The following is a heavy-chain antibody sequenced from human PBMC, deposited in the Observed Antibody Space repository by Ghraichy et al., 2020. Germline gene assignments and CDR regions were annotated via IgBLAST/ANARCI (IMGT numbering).Heavy chain of an antibody. J-gene: IGHJ4*02. Sequence: GGSLRLSCAASGFTFSSYSMNWVRQAPGKGLEWVSSISSSSSYIYYADSVKGRFTISIDNAKNSLYLQMNSRRAEDTAVYYSATGYCSSTSCYTGGGYWGPGTLVTVSS. CDR2: ISSSSSYI. CDR3: ATGYCSSTSCYTGGGY. CDR1: GFTFSSYS. D-gene: IGHD2-2*02. V-gene: IGHV3-21*03.